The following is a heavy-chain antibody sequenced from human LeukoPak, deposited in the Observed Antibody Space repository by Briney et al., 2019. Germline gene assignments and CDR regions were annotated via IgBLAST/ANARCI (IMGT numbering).Heavy chain of an antibody. J-gene: IGHJ4*02. CDR1: GGTFSSYT. Sequence: SVKVSCKASGGTFSSYTISWVRQAPGRGLEWMGRIIPILGIANYAQKFQGRVTITADKSTSTAYMELSSLRSEDTAVYYCARTTYGSGSQWYFDYWGQGTLVTVSS. V-gene: IGHV1-69*02. D-gene: IGHD3-10*01. CDR2: IIPILGIA. CDR3: ARTTYGSGSQWYFDY.